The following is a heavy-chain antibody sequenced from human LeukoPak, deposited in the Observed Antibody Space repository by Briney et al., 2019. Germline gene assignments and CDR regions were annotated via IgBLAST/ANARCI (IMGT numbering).Heavy chain of an antibody. J-gene: IGHJ5*02. Sequence: ASVTVSFKASGYTFTSYYMHWLRQAPGQGLEWMGIINPSGGSTSYAQKYQGRVTMTRDTSTSTVYMEMSSLRSEDTAVYYCARDGAGSSWVWFDPWGQGTLVTVSS. D-gene: IGHD6-13*01. V-gene: IGHV1-46*01. CDR2: INPSGGST. CDR1: GYTFTSYY. CDR3: ARDGAGSSWVWFDP.